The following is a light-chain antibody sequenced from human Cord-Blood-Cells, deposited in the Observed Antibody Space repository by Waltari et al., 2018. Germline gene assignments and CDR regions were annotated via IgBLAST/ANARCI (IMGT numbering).Light chain of an antibody. CDR1: SRDVGSYNL. CDR3: CSYAGSSIVV. V-gene: IGLV2-23*01. CDR2: EGS. Sequence: QSALTPPASVSGSPGQSITISCTGTSRDVGSYNLVSWYQQHPGKAPKLMIYEGSKRPSGVSNRFSGSKSGNTASLTISGLQAEDEADYYCCSYAGSSIVVFGGGTKLTVL. J-gene: IGLJ2*01.